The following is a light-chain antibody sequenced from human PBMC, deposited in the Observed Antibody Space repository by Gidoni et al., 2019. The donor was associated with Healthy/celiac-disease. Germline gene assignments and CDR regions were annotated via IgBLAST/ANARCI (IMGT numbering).Light chain of an antibody. Sequence: IVLTQSPATLSLSPGERATLACRASQGVSSYLAWYQRKPGQAPRLLIYDASNRATGIPARFSGSGSGTDFTLTISSLEPEDFAVYYCQQRSNWPPLLTFGGGTKVEIK. CDR2: DAS. CDR3: QQRSNWPPLLT. J-gene: IGKJ4*01. CDR1: QGVSSY. V-gene: IGKV3-11*01.